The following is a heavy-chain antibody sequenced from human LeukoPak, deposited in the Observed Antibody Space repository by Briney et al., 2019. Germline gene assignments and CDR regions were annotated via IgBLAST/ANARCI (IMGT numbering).Heavy chain of an antibody. CDR1: GGSISSHY. V-gene: IGHV4-59*05. Sequence: SETLSLTCTVSGGSISSHYWSWIRQPPGKGLEWIGSIYYSGSTYYNPSLKSRVTISVDTSKNQFSLKLSSVTAADTAVYYCARAREYYYDSSGYYYPGYYFDYWGQGTLVTVSS. J-gene: IGHJ4*02. D-gene: IGHD3-22*01. CDR3: ARAREYYYDSSGYYYPGYYFDY. CDR2: IYYSGST.